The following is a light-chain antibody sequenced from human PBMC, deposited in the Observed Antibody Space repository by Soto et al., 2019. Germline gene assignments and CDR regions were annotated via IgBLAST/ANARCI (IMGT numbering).Light chain of an antibody. CDR2: KAS. Sequence: DIQMTQSPSTLSGSVGDRVTITCRASQSINTWLAWYQQKPGKAPKLLIYKASSLESGVPSRFSGSGSGTEFTLTISSLQPDDFATYYCQQYNSYPLTFGGGTKVDIK. J-gene: IGKJ4*01. V-gene: IGKV1-5*03. CDR3: QQYNSYPLT. CDR1: QSINTW.